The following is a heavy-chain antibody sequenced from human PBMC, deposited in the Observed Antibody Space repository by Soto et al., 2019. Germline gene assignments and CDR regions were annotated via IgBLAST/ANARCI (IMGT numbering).Heavy chain of an antibody. CDR3: VGGQYYFDY. CDR1: GFPFSSYG. D-gene: IGHD3-10*01. V-gene: IGHV3-30*03. J-gene: IGHJ4*02. CDR2: ISYDVSNK. Sequence: LSXAASGFPFSSYGMHWVREAPGKGLEWVXVISYDVSNKYYADSVKGRFTISRDNSASTLYLQMNSLRPEDTALYYCVGGQYYFDYRGQGTLVTVPP.